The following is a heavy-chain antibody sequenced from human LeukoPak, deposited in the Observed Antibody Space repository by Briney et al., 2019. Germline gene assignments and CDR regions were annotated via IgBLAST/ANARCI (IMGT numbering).Heavy chain of an antibody. CDR2: ISHIGRT. D-gene: IGHD4-17*01. CDR1: GDSFSSHY. V-gene: IGHV4-59*11. Sequence: SEALSLTCAVSGDSFSSHYWTWIRQSPGTGLEWIGYISHIGRTNYNPSLKSRVTISIDTSKNQFSLKLRSVTAADTAVYYCARDLVTVTKGFDIWGQGTMVSVSS. J-gene: IGHJ3*02. CDR3: ARDLVTVTKGFDI.